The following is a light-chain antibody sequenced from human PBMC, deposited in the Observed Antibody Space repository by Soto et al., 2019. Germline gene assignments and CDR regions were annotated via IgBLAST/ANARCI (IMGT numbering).Light chain of an antibody. V-gene: IGKV3-20*01. J-gene: IGKJ1*01. CDR1: QSVSSSY. CDR3: QQSFRT. CDR2: GAS. Sequence: EIVLTQSPGTLSLSPGERATRSCRASQSVSSSYLAWYQQKPGQAPRLLIYGASSRATGIPDRFSGSGSGTDFTLTISRLEPEDFAVYYCQQSFRTFGQGTKVDIK.